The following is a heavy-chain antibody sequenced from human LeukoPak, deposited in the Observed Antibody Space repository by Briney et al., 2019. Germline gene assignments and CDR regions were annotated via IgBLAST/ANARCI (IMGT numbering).Heavy chain of an antibody. V-gene: IGHV3-30-3*01. Sequence: GGSLRLSCAASGFTFSSYAMHWVRQAPGKGLEWVAVISYDGSNKYYADSVKGRFTISRDNSKNTLYLQMNSLRAEDTAVYYCARGASRELDTAEYFQHWGQGTLVTVSS. CDR2: ISYDGSNK. J-gene: IGHJ1*01. CDR1: GFTFSSYA. CDR3: ARGASRELDTAEYFQH. D-gene: IGHD1-26*01.